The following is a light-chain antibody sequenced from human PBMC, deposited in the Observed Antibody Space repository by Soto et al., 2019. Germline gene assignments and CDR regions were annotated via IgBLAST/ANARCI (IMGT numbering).Light chain of an antibody. V-gene: IGKV3-11*01. J-gene: IGKJ1*01. CDR3: QERPGWPPST. Sequence: EIVLTQSPATLSLSPGGRATLSCRASQSVSLSLAWYQQKPGQAPRHLIYDASKRASGFPARFSGSGSGTDFTLTMSSLELEDFAVYYCQERPGWPPSTFGQGTKVDIK. CDR2: DAS. CDR1: QSVSLS.